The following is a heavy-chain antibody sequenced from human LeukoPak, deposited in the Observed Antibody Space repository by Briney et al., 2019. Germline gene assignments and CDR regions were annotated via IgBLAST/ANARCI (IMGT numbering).Heavy chain of an antibody. D-gene: IGHD2-2*01. CDR2: IYYSGST. V-gene: IGHV4-39*01. J-gene: IGHJ4*02. Sequence: SETLSLTCTVSGGSISSSSYYWGWIRQPPGKGLEWIGSIYYSGSTYYNPSLKSRVTISVDTSKNQFSLKLSSVTAADTAVYYCATSTRTVVPAAKRGVDYWGQGTLVTVSS. CDR3: ATSTRTVVPAAKRGVDY. CDR1: GGSISSSSYY.